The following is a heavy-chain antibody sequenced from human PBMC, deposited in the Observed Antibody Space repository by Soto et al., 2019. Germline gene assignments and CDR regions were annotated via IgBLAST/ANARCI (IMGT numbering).Heavy chain of an antibody. CDR2: VYPGDSDT. V-gene: IGHV5-51*01. CDR3: ARRGPTYFDN. CDR1: GYNFNSYW. J-gene: IGHJ4*02. Sequence: GASLKISCEGSGYNFNSYWIAWMSQMLGKGLEWMGIVYPGDSDTKYSPSFQGQDTISADTSRNSAYLQLNSLKAPDPAIHYRARRGPTYFDNCDQETRVAVSS.